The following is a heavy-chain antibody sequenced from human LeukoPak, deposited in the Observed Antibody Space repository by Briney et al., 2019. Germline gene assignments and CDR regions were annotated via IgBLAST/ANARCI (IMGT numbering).Heavy chain of an antibody. CDR1: GFTVSSNY. D-gene: IGHD3-9*01. Sequence: GGSLRLSCAASGFTVSSNYMSWVRQAPGKGLEWVSVIYSGGSTYYADSVKGRFTISRDNSKNTLYLQMNSLRAEDTAVYYCARDRRLISDILTGYYRTEYYYYMDVWGTGTRSPSP. CDR2: IYSGGST. J-gene: IGHJ6*03. V-gene: IGHV3-53*01. CDR3: ARDRRLISDILTGYYRTEYYYYMDV.